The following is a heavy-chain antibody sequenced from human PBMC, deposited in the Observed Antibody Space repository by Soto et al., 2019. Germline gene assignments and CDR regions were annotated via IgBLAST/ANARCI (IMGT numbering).Heavy chain of an antibody. J-gene: IGHJ3*01. Sequence: EVQVVESGGGLVQPGGSLRLSCAASGFSFSSYWMTWVRQAPGNGLEWGANINQYGNKKNYVDSVKGRFTVSRDNAKQSVYLEMNSLRVEDTALYYCTRDSTASVGDGSGNYVFYDAVEVWGQGTRVTVSS. CDR2: INQYGNKK. CDR3: TRDSTASVGDGSGNYVFYDAVEV. CDR1: GFSFSSYW. D-gene: IGHD3-10*01. V-gene: IGHV3-7*04.